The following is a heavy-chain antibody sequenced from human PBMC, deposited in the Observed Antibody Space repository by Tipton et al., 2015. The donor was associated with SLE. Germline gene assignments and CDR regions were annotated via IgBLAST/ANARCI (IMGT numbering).Heavy chain of an antibody. CDR1: GGSISSHY. CDR3: ARDREGGYGDYNWFDP. D-gene: IGHD4-17*01. CDR2: IYYSGST. J-gene: IGHJ5*02. V-gene: IGHV4-59*11. Sequence: TLSLTCTVSGGSISSHYWSWIRQPPGKGLEWIGYIYYSGSTNYNPSLKSRVTISVDTSKNQFSLKLSSVTAADTAVYYCARDREGGYGDYNWFDPWGQGTLVTVSS.